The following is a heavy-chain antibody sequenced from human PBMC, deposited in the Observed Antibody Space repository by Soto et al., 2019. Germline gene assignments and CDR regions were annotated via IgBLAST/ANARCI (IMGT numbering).Heavy chain of an antibody. CDR3: AKDRRGAYCSGGICYSPDY. D-gene: IGHD2-15*01. Sequence: EVQLWESGGGLVQPGGSLRLSCAVSGFTFSSHVMSWVRQAPGKGLEWVSAISGTGGTYYAESVKGRFTISRDNSKNELYLQMNDLRDEDTAVYYWAKDRRGAYCSGGICYSPDYGGQGPLVIVSS. V-gene: IGHV3-23*01. CDR2: ISGTGGT. J-gene: IGHJ4*02. CDR1: GFTFSSHV.